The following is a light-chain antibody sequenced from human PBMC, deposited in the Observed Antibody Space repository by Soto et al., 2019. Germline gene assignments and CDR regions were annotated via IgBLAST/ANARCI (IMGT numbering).Light chain of an antibody. J-gene: IGLJ1*01. CDR1: SGNGGSNT. Sequence: QSVLTQRPSASGTPVQRVTSSCCGSSGNGGSNTVNWYQQLPGTAPKLISYSNNQRPSGVPDRFSGSQSGTSASLAISGLQSEDEADYYCAAWDESMNGRVFGTGTKVTVL. CDR2: SNN. V-gene: IGLV1-44*01. CDR3: AAWDESMNGRV.